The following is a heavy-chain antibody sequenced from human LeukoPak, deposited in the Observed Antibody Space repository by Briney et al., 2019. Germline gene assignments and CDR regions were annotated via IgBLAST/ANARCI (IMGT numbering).Heavy chain of an antibody. CDR2: VYHTGAT. V-gene: IGHV4-38-2*02. CDR1: GNPISSGYF. J-gene: IGHJ5*02. Sequence: PSETLSLTCGVSGNPISSGYFWVWLRQRPGKGVEGIGSVYHTGATYYNPSLKSTVTISVDTSKNQFSLELNSETAADTAVYYCARDLGLTISANWFDPWGQGTLVTVSS. CDR3: ARDLGLTISANWFDP. D-gene: IGHD3-3*01.